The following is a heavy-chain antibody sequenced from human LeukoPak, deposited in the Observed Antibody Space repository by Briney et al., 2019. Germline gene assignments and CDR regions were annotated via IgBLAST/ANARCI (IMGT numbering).Heavy chain of an antibody. Sequence: ASVKVSCKASGYTFTGDYMHWVRQAPGQGLEWMGWINPNSGGTNYAQKLQGRVTMTRDTSISTAYMELSRLRSDDTAVYYCARDPYYDFWSGYLYYFDYWGQGTLVTVSS. J-gene: IGHJ4*02. CDR2: INPNSGGT. D-gene: IGHD3-3*01. CDR3: ARDPYYDFWSGYLYYFDY. V-gene: IGHV1-2*02. CDR1: GYTFTGDY.